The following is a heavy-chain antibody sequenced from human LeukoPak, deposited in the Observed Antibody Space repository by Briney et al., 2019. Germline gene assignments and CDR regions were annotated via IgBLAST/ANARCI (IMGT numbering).Heavy chain of an antibody. V-gene: IGHV3-53*04. CDR1: GFTVSTNC. CDR3: ARVDTVMAYYFDL. CDR2: IYSGGTT. Sequence: PGGSLRLSCAASGFTVSTNCMTWVRQAPGKGLEWVSTIYSGGTTYYADSAMGRFTISRHNSRNTLYLQMNSLRAEDTAVYYCARVDTVMAYYFDLWGQGTLVTVSS. J-gene: IGHJ4*02. D-gene: IGHD5-18*01.